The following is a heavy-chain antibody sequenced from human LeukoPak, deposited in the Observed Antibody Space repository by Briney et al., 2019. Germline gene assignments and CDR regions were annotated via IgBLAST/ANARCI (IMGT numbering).Heavy chain of an antibody. CDR2: IRGTGGTT. Sequence: GGSLRLSCAASGFTFSTYAMSWVRQAPGKGLEWVSSIRGTGGTTYYADSVKGRFTISRDNSKNTLYLQMNSLRAEDTAVYYCAGIAARPPGRGYWGQGTLVTVSS. J-gene: IGHJ4*02. D-gene: IGHD6-6*01. V-gene: IGHV3-23*01. CDR1: GFTFSTYA. CDR3: AGIAARPPGRGY.